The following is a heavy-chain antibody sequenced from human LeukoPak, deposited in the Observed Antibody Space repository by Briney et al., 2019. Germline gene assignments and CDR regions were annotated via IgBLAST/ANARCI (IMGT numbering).Heavy chain of an antibody. Sequence: KPSETLSLTCTVSGGSISSYYWSWIRQPPGKGLEWIGYIYYSGSTNYNPSLKSRVTISVDTSKEQFSLKLSSVTAADTAVYYCARGCSSTNDAFDIWGQGTMVTVSS. V-gene: IGHV4-59*01. D-gene: IGHD2-2*01. CDR2: IYYSGST. J-gene: IGHJ3*02. CDR3: ARGCSSTNDAFDI. CDR1: GGSISSYY.